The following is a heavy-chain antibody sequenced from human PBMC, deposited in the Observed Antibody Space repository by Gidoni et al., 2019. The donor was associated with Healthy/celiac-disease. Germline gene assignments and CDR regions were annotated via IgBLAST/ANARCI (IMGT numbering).Heavy chain of an antibody. J-gene: IGHJ5*02. CDR1: GGSISSYY. CDR3: ARVEYSSSWYWFDP. CDR2: IYYSGST. V-gene: IGHV4-59*01. D-gene: IGHD6-13*01. Sequence: QVQLQESGPGLVKPSETLSLTCTVSGGSISSYYWSWIRQPPGKGLEWIGYIYYSGSTNYNPSLKSRVTISVDTSKNQFSLKLSSVTAADTAVYYCARVEYSSSWYWFDPWGQGTLVTVSS.